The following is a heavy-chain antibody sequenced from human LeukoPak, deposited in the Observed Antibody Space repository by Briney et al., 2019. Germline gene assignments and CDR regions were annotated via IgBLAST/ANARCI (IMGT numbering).Heavy chain of an antibody. J-gene: IGHJ4*02. CDR1: GYSFTGHY. D-gene: IGHD3-16*01. CDR3: ARPGLRVSGSFNF. V-gene: IGHV1-2*02. CDR2: INPNSGGT. Sequence: ASVKVSCKASGYSFTGHYLHWVRQGPAQGLEWMGWINPNSGGTNYAQKFQGRVTMTRDTSINTAYMEVSRLSSDDTAVYYCARPGLRVSGSFNFWGQGILVTVSS.